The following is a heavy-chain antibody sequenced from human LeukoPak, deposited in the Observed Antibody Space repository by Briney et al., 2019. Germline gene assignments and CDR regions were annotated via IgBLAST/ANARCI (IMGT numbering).Heavy chain of an antibody. Sequence: ASAKVSCKASGYTFTAYYIHWVRQAPGQGLEWMGWINPNSGGTNYAQKFQGRVSMTRDTSITTAYMELSRLRSDDTDIYYCARALRSDQMIPGVYWGQGALVTVSS. D-gene: IGHD3-16*01. CDR2: INPNSGGT. J-gene: IGHJ4*02. CDR1: GYTFTAYY. V-gene: IGHV1-2*02. CDR3: ARALRSDQMIPGVY.